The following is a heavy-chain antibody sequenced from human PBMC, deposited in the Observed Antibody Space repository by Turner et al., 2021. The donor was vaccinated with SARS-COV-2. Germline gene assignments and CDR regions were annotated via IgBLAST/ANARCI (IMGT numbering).Heavy chain of an antibody. Sequence: QVQLVESGGGVVQPGRSLRLSCAASGFTFSSYGMHWVRQAPGKGLEWVALISYDGSNKYYADSVKGRFTISRYNSKNTLYLQMNSLRAEDTAVYYCAKDLGSGWHWGQGTLVTVSS. V-gene: IGHV3-30*18. CDR2: ISYDGSNK. J-gene: IGHJ4*02. D-gene: IGHD6-19*01. CDR1: GFTFSSYG. CDR3: AKDLGSGWH.